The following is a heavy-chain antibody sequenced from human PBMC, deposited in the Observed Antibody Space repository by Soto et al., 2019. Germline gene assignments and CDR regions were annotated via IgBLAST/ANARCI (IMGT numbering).Heavy chain of an antibody. D-gene: IGHD6-19*01. CDR1: GGSISSGGYY. V-gene: IGHV4-31*03. J-gene: IGHJ4*02. CDR3: ATWPGIVAGPDY. Sequence: SETLSLTCTVSGGSISSGGYYWSWIRQHPGKGLEWIGYIYYSGSTYYNPSLKSRVTMTEDTSTDTAYMELSSLRSEDTAVYYCATWPGIVAGPDYWGQGTLVTVSS. CDR2: IYYSGST.